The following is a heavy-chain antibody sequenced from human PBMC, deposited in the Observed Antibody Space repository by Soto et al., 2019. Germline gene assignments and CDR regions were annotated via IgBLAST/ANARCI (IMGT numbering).Heavy chain of an antibody. Sequence: QVPLVQSGAEVKKPGSSVKVSCRASGGTFRGHAISWVRQAPGQGLEWMGGSIPMVGTTNYAQKFQGRVTISADEFTTTLYMEVSRLRSGHTAVCCCARSETFSPSWKYAVDVWCQGTTVTVPS. D-gene: IGHD1-7*01. CDR2: SIPMVGTT. J-gene: IGHJ6*02. CDR3: ARSETFSPSWKYAVDV. V-gene: IGHV1-69*01. CDR1: GGTFRGHA.